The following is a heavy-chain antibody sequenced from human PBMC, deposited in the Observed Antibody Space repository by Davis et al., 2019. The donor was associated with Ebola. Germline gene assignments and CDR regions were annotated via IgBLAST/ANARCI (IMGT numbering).Heavy chain of an antibody. J-gene: IGHJ4*02. D-gene: IGHD3-22*01. Sequence: GGSLRLSCAASGFTFSSYGMHWVRQAPGKGLEWVAVIWYDGSNKYYADSVKGRFTISRDDSKNTAYLQMNSLKTEDTAVYYCTITTASIDYWGQGTLVTVSS. CDR2: IWYDGSNK. V-gene: IGHV3-33*08. CDR1: GFTFSSYG. CDR3: TITTASIDY.